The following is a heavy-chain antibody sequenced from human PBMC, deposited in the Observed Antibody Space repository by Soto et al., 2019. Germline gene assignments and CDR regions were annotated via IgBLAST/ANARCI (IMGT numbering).Heavy chain of an antibody. D-gene: IGHD3-10*01. CDR1: GFSLSTSGVG. CDR2: IYWNDDK. Sequence: SGPTLVNPTQTLTLTCTFSGFSLSTSGVGVGWIRQPPGKALEWLALIYWNDDKRYSPSLKSRLTITKAPSKHQVVLPMTNMDPLDTATYYCAHSRHPCMVRGVISPFDYWGKGPLGTVAT. J-gene: IGHJ4*02. V-gene: IGHV2-5*01. CDR3: AHSRHPCMVRGVISPFDY.